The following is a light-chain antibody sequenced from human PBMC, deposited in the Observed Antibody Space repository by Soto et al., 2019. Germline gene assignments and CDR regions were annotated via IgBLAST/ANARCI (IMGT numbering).Light chain of an antibody. CDR1: QSVLYSSNNKNY. CDR3: QQYYSTPLT. CDR2: WAS. J-gene: IGKJ4*01. Sequence: DIVMTQSPDSLAVSLGERATINCKSSQSVLYSSNNKNYLAWYQQKPGQPPKLLIYWASTRESGVPDRFSGSGSGTDVTLAISSRPAEDVAVYYCQQYYSTPLTFGGGTKVEIK. V-gene: IGKV4-1*01.